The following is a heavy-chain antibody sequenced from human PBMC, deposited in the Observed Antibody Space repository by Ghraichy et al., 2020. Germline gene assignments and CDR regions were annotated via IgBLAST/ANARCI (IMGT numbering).Heavy chain of an antibody. Sequence: ESLNISCTVSGGSISSYYWSWIRQPPGKGLEWIGYIYYSGSTNYNPSLKSRVTISVDTSKNQFSLKLSSVTAADTAVYYCARLPDAFDIWGQGTMVTVSS. CDR3: ARLPDAFDI. J-gene: IGHJ3*02. CDR1: GGSISSYY. CDR2: IYYSGST. V-gene: IGHV4-59*08.